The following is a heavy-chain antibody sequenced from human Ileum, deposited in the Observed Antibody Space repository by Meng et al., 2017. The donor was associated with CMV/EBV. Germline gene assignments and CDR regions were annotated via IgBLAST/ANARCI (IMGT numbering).Heavy chain of an antibody. D-gene: IGHD2-15*01. Sequence: LQPWAGGFLKPSVALSLTCRVYGGSFIGYYWSWNRQAPGKGLEWIGEINHRGSTNYNPSLKSRVTISVDTSKNQFFLKLSSVTAADTAVYYCARGVAGGPFDYWGQGTLVTVSS. V-gene: IGHV4-34*01. CDR1: GGSFIGYY. CDR2: INHRGST. CDR3: ARGVAGGPFDY. J-gene: IGHJ4*02.